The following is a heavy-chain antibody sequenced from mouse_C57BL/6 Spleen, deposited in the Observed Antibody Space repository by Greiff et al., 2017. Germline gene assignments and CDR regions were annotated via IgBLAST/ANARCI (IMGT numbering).Heavy chain of an antibody. CDR1: GFSLSTSGMG. CDR3: ARRANWDYAMDY. Sequence: QVTLKECGPGILQSSQTLSLTCSFSGFSLSTSGMGVSWIRQPAGKGLEWLAHIYWDDDKRYNPSLKSRLTISKDTSRNQVFLKITSVDTEDTATYYCARRANWDYAMDYWGQGTSVTVSS. D-gene: IGHD4-1*02. J-gene: IGHJ4*01. CDR2: IYWDDDK. V-gene: IGHV8-12*01.